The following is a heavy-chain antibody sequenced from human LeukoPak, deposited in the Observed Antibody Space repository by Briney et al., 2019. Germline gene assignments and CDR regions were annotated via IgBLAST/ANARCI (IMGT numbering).Heavy chain of an antibody. CDR2: IKQDGSEK. D-gene: IGHD3-22*01. Sequence: GGSLRLSCAASGFTFSSYWMSWVRQAPGKGLECVANIKQDGSEKYYVDSVKGRFTISRDNAKNSLYLQMNSLRAEDTAVYYCARGKPYYYDSSGSDYWGQGTLVTVSS. V-gene: IGHV3-7*01. CDR1: GFTFSSYW. J-gene: IGHJ4*02. CDR3: ARGKPYYYDSSGSDY.